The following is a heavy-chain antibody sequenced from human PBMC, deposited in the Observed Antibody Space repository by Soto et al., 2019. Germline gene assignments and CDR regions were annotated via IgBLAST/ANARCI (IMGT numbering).Heavy chain of an antibody. CDR3: TRDGDGRMTTNPYYHYGMDV. CDR2: VYYSGGA. Sequence: SETLSLTCTVSGGSISVYYWSLIRQPPGKGLEWIGNVYYSGGAKYNPSVKRRVSISVDTSKNQFSLNLSSVTAAETAVYYCTRDGDGRMTTNPYYHYGMDVWGPGITVTVSS. D-gene: IGHD2-21*02. CDR1: GGSISVYY. J-gene: IGHJ6*02. V-gene: IGHV4-59*01.